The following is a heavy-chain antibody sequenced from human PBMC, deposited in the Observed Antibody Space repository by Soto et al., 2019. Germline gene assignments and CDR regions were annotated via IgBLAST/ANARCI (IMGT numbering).Heavy chain of an antibody. D-gene: IGHD2-2*02. CDR3: AKDKRPYCSSSTCYNYYGMDV. CDR2: ISGSGGST. Sequence: GGSLRLSCAASGLTFSSYAMSWVRQAPGKGLEWVSAISGSGGSTYYADSVKGRFTISRDNSKNTLYLQMNSLRAEDTAVYYCAKDKRPYCSSSTCYNYYGMDVWGQGTTVTVSS. J-gene: IGHJ6*02. V-gene: IGHV3-23*01. CDR1: GLTFSSYA.